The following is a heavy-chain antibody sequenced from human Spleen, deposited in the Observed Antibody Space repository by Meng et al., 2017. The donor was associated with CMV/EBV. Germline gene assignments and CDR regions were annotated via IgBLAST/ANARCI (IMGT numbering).Heavy chain of an antibody. D-gene: IGHD7-27*01. CDR3: ARDVRGRTGDS. CDR1: GYTFTDYY. J-gene: IGHJ4*02. CDR2: INPNNGGT. Sequence: ASVKVSCKASGYTFTDYYVHWVRQAPGQGLEWMGWINPNNGGTNYAQNFQGRVTMTRDTSSSTAFMELSRLRSDDTAVYYCARDVRGRTGDSWGQGALVTVSS. V-gene: IGHV1-2*02.